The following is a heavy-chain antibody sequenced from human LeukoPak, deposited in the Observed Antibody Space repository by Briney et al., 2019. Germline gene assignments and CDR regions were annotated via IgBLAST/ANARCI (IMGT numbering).Heavy chain of an antibody. CDR2: INHSGST. Sequence: PSETLSLTCAVSGGSFSGYYWSWIRQPPGKGLEWIGEINHSGSTNYNPSLKSRVTISVDTSKNQFSLKLSSVTAADTAVYYCARQNGGSWNYYYYMDVWGKGTTVTVSS. CDR1: GGSFSGYY. CDR3: ARQNGGSWNYYYYMDV. D-gene: IGHD1-26*01. J-gene: IGHJ6*03. V-gene: IGHV4-34*01.